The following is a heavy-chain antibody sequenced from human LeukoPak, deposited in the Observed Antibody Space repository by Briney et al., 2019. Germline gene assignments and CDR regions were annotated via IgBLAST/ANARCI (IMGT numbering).Heavy chain of an antibody. CDR1: GFTFSSYE. Sequence: GGSLRLSCAASGFTFSSYEMIWVRQAPGKGPEWVSHISSSGDTTHYADSVKGRFTVSRDNAKNSLYLQMNSLKTEDTAVYYCTRPYEDYDRYFDLWGRGALVTVSS. D-gene: IGHD4-17*01. J-gene: IGHJ2*01. V-gene: IGHV3-48*03. CDR2: ISSSGDTT. CDR3: TRPYEDYDRYFDL.